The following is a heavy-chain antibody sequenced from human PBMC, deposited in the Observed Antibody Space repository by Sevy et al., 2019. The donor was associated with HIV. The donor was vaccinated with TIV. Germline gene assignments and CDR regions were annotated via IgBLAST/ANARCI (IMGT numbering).Heavy chain of an antibody. Sequence: GGSLRLSCAASGFTFATYWMTWVRQAPGKGLEWVAYIKQDGTDKYYVDSVRGRFAISRDNAKNSLYLHMSGLRAEDTAVYYCARGGDYGMDVWGQGTTVTVSS. CDR1: GFTFATYW. CDR3: ARGGDYGMDV. CDR2: IKQDGTDK. V-gene: IGHV3-7*01. D-gene: IGHD3-10*01. J-gene: IGHJ6*02.